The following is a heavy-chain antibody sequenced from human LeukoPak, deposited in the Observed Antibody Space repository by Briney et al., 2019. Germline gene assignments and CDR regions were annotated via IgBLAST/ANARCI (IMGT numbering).Heavy chain of an antibody. D-gene: IGHD6-19*01. CDR3: ARNPYGSGLFDP. CDR2: MSPNSGNT. Sequence: VASVKVSCKASGYTFTSYDISWVRQATGQGLEWMGWMSPNSGNTGYAQKFQGSVTMTRDTSISTAYMELSSLRSEGTVVYYCARNPYGSGLFDPWGQGTLVTVSS. V-gene: IGHV1-8*01. CDR1: GYTFTSYD. J-gene: IGHJ5*02.